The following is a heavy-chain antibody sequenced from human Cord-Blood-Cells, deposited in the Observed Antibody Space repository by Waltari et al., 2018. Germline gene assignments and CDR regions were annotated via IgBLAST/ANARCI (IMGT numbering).Heavy chain of an antibody. J-gene: IGHJ3*02. V-gene: IGHV3-53*04. CDR1: GFTVSSNY. D-gene: IGHD1-26*01. Sequence: EVQLVESGGGLVQPGGSLRLSCAASGFTVSSNYMSWVRQAPGKGLELVSVIYSGGSTYYADSVKGRFTISRHNSKNTLYLQMNSLRAEDTAVYYCARLLNGAFDIWGQGTMVTVSS. CDR2: IYSGGST. CDR3: ARLLNGAFDI.